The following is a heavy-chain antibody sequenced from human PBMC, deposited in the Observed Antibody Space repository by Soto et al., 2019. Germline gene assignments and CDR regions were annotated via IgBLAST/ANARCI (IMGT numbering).Heavy chain of an antibody. Sequence: GASVKVSCKASGYTFTNYGISWVRQAPGQGLEWMGWISAYNGNTNYAQKLQGRVTMTTDTSTSTAYMELRSLRSDDTAVYYCARNPHDTYYDILTGDGLDAWGQGTTVTVSS. D-gene: IGHD3-9*01. CDR3: ARNPHDTYYDILTGDGLDA. CDR2: ISAYNGNT. J-gene: IGHJ6*02. CDR1: GYTFTNYG. V-gene: IGHV1-18*01.